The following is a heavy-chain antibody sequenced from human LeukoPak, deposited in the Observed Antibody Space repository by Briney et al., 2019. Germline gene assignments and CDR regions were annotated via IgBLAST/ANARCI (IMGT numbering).Heavy chain of an antibody. CDR3: ARDCSGGSCYSAFDY. CDR2: INPNSGGT. V-gene: IGHV1-2*02. J-gene: IGHJ4*02. D-gene: IGHD2-15*01. CDR1: GYTFTSYY. Sequence: ASVKVSCKASGYTFTSYYMHWVRRAPGQGLEWMGWINPNSGGTNYAQKFQGRVTMTRDTSISTAYMELSRLRSDDTAVYYCARDCSGGSCYSAFDYWGQGTLVTVSS.